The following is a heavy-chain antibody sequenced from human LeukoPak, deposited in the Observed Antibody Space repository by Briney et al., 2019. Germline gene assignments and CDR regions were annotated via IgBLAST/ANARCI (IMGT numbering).Heavy chain of an antibody. Sequence: SETLSLTCAVYGGSFSGYYWSWIRQPPGKGLEWIGEINHSGSTNYNPSLKSRVTISVDTSKNQFSLKLSSVTAADTAVYYCARGGFLEWLLIRQFDYWGQGTLVTVSS. D-gene: IGHD3-3*01. CDR3: ARGGFLEWLLIRQFDY. CDR2: INHSGST. CDR1: GGSFSGYY. V-gene: IGHV4-34*01. J-gene: IGHJ4*02.